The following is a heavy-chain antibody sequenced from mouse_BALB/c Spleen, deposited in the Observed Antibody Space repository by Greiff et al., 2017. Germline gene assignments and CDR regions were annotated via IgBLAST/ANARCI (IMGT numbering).Heavy chain of an antibody. CDR2: ISYDGSN. J-gene: IGHJ3*01. CDR1: GYSITSGYY. D-gene: IGHD1-1*01. Sequence: EVQLVESGPGLVKPSQSLSLTCSVTGYSITSGYYWNWIRQFPGNKLEWMGYISYDGSNNYNPSLKNRISITRDTSKNQFFLKLNSVTTEDTATYYCARKDYGSSFTFAYWGQGTLVTVSA. CDR3: ARKDYGSSFTFAY. V-gene: IGHV3-6*02.